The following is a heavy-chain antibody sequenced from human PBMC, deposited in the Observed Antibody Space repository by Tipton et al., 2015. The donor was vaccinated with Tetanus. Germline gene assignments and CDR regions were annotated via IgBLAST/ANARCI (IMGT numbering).Heavy chain of an antibody. V-gene: IGHV4-59*01. J-gene: IGHJ4*02. CDR3: ARSKLLWFGESLSGFDS. D-gene: IGHD3-10*01. Sequence: TLSLTCTVSGGSISSYYWSWIRQPPGKGLEWIGYVYYTGSTDYNPSLKSRVTISVDTSKSQSSLRLTSVTAADTAVYYCARSKLLWFGESLSGFDSWGQGTLVTVSA. CDR1: GGSISSYY. CDR2: VYYTGST.